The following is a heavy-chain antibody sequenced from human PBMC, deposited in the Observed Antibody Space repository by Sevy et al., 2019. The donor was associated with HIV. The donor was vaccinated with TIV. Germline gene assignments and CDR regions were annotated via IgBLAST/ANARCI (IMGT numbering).Heavy chain of an antibody. CDR3: ARGEVYSGGGGYCSGGICYSGLWFDP. J-gene: IGHJ5*02. D-gene: IGHD2-15*01. CDR1: GYSISSGYY. V-gene: IGHV4-38-2*02. Sequence: SETLSLTCTVSGYSISSGYYWGWIRQPPGKGLEWIGSIYHSGSTYYNPSLKSRVTISVDTSKNQFSLKLSSVTAADTAVYYWARGEVYSGGGGYCSGGICYSGLWFDPWGQGTLVTVSS. CDR2: IYHSGST.